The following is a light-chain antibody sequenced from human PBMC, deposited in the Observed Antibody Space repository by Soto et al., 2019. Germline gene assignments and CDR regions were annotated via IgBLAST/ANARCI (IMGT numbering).Light chain of an antibody. CDR3: QQSCTMAPNT. CDR1: QGISTY. Sequence: IQMTQSPSSLSASVGDRVNITCRASQGISTYLNWYQQTPGKAPKLLIHAASSLHRGVPSRFSGGGSGTDFTLIISSLQPEDFATYYCQQSCTMAPNTFGQGTRLEIK. J-gene: IGKJ2*01. V-gene: IGKV1-39*01. CDR2: AAS.